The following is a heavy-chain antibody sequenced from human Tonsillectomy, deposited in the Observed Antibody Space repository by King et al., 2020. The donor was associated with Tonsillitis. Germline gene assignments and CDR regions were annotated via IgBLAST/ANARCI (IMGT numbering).Heavy chain of an antibody. CDR3: AKGGDRGVFYFDS. V-gene: IGHV3-23*03. J-gene: IGHJ4*02. D-gene: IGHD2-8*01. CDR2: IFSDVTIM. Sequence: VQLVESGGALVQPGGSLRLSCAASGFTFSMYAMSWVRQSPGKGLEWVSVIFSDVTIMSYADSVKGRFTISRDNSKNTLYVQMNRLRAEDTAIYYCAKGGDRGVFYFDSWVQGTQVTVSS. CDR1: GFTFSMYA.